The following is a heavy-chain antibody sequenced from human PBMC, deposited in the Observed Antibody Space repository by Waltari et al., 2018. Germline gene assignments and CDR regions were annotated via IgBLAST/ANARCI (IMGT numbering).Heavy chain of an antibody. CDR1: GSTFSTSW. J-gene: IGHJ4*02. V-gene: IGHV3-7*01. Sequence: EVHLVESGGDLVQPGGSLRLSCTVSGSTFSTSWVSWVRQAPGKGLEWGGNIDTDERTKNMVESVKGRFTFSRDNAKYSLYLQMNSLRVEDTAVYYCARDMVYQQFDDWGQGTLVTVSS. D-gene: IGHD2-2*01. CDR3: ARDMVYQQFDD. CDR2: IDTDERTK.